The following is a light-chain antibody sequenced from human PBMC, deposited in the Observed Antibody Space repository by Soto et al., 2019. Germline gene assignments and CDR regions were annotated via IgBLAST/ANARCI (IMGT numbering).Light chain of an antibody. J-gene: IGKJ2*01. CDR1: QYISSW. CDR3: QQYEGYPYT. V-gene: IGKV1-5*01. Sequence: DIQMTQSPSTLSASVGYRVTITCRAGQYISSWLAWYQQKPGKAPKLLIYDASSLESGVPSTFSFSIDVTEFTLNISILQPDDSATYYCQQYEGYPYTFGPGTKLEI. CDR2: DAS.